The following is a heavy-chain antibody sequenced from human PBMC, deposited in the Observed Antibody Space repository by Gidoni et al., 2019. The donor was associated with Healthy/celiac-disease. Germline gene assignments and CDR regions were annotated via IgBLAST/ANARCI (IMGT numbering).Heavy chain of an antibody. D-gene: IGHD6-13*01. Sequence: EVQLVQSGEAVKKPGATLKLSCPGSGYSFTSYWIGWVRQLPGKGLEWLGIIHPGDSDTRYSPSFQGQVTISADKSISTAYLQWSSLKDSDTAMYYCARLIAAAGIDAFDIWGQGTMVTVSS. CDR2: IHPGDSDT. CDR1: GYSFTSYW. V-gene: IGHV5-51*03. CDR3: ARLIAAAGIDAFDI. J-gene: IGHJ3*02.